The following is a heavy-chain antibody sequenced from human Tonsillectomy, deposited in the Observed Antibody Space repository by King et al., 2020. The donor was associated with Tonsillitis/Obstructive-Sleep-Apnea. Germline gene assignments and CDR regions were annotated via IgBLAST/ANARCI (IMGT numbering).Heavy chain of an antibody. J-gene: IGHJ6*03. Sequence: VQLQESGPGLVKPSETLSLTCTVSGGSIRSYYWSWIRQSPGKGLEWIRYIYYSGNTNYNPSLKSRVTISVDTSKNQFSLKLSSVTAADTAVYFCARRANPAAIYFYMDVWGKGATVTVSS. D-gene: IGHD2-2*02. CDR3: ARRANPAAIYFYMDV. CDR1: GGSIRSYY. CDR2: IYYSGNT. V-gene: IGHV4-59*08.